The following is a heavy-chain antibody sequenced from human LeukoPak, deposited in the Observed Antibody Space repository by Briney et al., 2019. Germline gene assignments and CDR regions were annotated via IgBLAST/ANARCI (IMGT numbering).Heavy chain of an antibody. J-gene: IGHJ4*02. CDR1: GGSFSGYN. Sequence: PSETLSLTCAVYGGSFSGYNWSWIRQPPGKGLEWIGEINHSGSTNYNPSLKSRVTISVDTSKNQFSLKLSSVTAADTAVYYCARGQGTVTTHWGQGTLVTVSS. CDR2: INHSGST. D-gene: IGHD4-17*01. CDR3: ARGQGTVTTH. V-gene: IGHV4-34*01.